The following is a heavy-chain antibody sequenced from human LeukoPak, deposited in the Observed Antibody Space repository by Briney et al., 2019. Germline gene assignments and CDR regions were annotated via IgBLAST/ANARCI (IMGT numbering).Heavy chain of an antibody. CDR1: GFTFSHYY. V-gene: IGHV3-64*01. D-gene: IGHD3-16*01. J-gene: IGHJ4*02. Sequence: PGGSLRLSCAGSGFTFSHYYMHWVRQAPGKGLEYVSAISYNGDETYYGNSVKGRFTISRDNSKNTLYLQMGRLRAEDTAVYYCARDPSVGGFSGAELDFWGQGTLVTVSS. CDR2: ISYNGDET. CDR3: ARDPSVGGFSGAELDF.